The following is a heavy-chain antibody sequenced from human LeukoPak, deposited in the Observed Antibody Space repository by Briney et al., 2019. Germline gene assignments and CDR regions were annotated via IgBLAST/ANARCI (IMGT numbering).Heavy chain of an antibody. CDR2: ISAYNGNT. Sequence: ASVKVSCKASGYTFTSYGISWVRQAPGQGLEWMGWISAYNGNTNYAQKLQGRVTMTTDTSTSTAYMELRSLRSDDTAVYYCARVDIVVVPAARTYYYYYVDVWGKGTTVTVSS. CDR1: GYTFTSYG. V-gene: IGHV1-18*01. CDR3: ARVDIVVVPAARTYYYYYVDV. J-gene: IGHJ6*03. D-gene: IGHD2-2*03.